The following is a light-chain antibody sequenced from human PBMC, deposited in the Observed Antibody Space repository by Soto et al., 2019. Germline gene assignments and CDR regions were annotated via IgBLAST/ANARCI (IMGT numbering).Light chain of an antibody. CDR2: TAS. Sequence: DIQLTRSPSSLSASLGDRVTISCRASQLINGYLNWYQQKPGKAPRLLIYTASNLQSGVPSRFSGTRSGTDFTLIISDLQAEDFATYYCQQTYSPLRTFGQGTRVKIK. J-gene: IGKJ1*01. CDR3: QQTYSPLRT. CDR1: QLINGY. V-gene: IGKV1-39*01.